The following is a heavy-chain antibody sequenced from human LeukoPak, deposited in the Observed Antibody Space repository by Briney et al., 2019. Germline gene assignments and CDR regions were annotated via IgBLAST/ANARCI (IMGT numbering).Heavy chain of an antibody. CDR3: ARRGGKQYSSSWYNWFDP. CDR2: IYYSGST. J-gene: IGHJ5*02. D-gene: IGHD6-13*01. V-gene: IGHV4-39*01. Sequence: SETLSLTCTVSGGSISSSSYYWGWIRQPPGKGLEWIGSIYYSGSTYYNPSLKSRVTISVDTSKDQFSLKLSSVTAADTAVYYCARRGGKQYSSSWYNWFDPWGQGTLVTVSS. CDR1: GGSISSSSYY.